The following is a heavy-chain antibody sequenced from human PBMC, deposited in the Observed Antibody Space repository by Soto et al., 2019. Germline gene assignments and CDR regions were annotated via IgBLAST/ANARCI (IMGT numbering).Heavy chain of an antibody. J-gene: IGHJ3*02. Sequence: GGSLRLSCAASGFTFSSYWMHWVRQAPGKGLVWVSRINSDGSSTSYADSVKGRFTIARDNAKNTLYLQMNSLRAEDTAVYYCARDTGYCSSTSCYDAFDIWGQGTMVTVSS. CDR3: ARDTGYCSSTSCYDAFDI. CDR1: GFTFSSYW. D-gene: IGHD2-2*01. V-gene: IGHV3-74*01. CDR2: INSDGSST.